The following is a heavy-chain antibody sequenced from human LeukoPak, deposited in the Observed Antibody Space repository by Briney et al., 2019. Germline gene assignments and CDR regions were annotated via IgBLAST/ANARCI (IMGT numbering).Heavy chain of an antibody. V-gene: IGHV1-24*01. CDR2: FDPEDGEP. CDR1: GSTLTELS. CDR3: ATDFLGFDP. Sequence: ASVKVSCKVSGSTLTELSMHWVRQAPGEGLEWMGGFDPEDGEPIYAQKFQGRVTMTEDTSTDTVHMELSSLRSEDTAVYYCATDFLGFDPWGQGTLVSVSS. J-gene: IGHJ5*02. D-gene: IGHD2/OR15-2a*01.